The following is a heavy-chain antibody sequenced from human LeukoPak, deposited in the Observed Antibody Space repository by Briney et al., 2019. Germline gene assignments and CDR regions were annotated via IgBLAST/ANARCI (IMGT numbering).Heavy chain of an antibody. V-gene: IGHV1-8*03. Sequence: ASVKLSCKASGYTFTSYDINWVRQATGQGLEWMGWMNPNSGNTGYAQKFQGRVTITRNTSISTAYMELSSLRSEDTAVYYCARGGLGDDAFDIWGQGTMVTVSS. CDR3: ARGGLGDDAFDI. CDR2: MNPNSGNT. J-gene: IGHJ3*02. CDR1: GYTFTSYD. D-gene: IGHD3-16*01.